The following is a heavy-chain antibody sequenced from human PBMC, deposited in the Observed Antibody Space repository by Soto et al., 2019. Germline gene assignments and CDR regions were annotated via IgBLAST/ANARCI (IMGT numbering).Heavy chain of an antibody. CDR1: GFTFDDYA. V-gene: IGHV3-9*01. D-gene: IGHD3-3*01. CDR3: AKDTSPTYYDFWSGFDY. J-gene: IGHJ4*02. CDR2: ISWNSGSI. Sequence: ESGGGLVQPGRSLRLSCAASGFTFDDYAMHWVRQAPGKGLEWVSGISWNSGSIGYADSVKGRFTISRDNAKNSLYLQMNSLRAEDTALYYCAKDTSPTYYDFWSGFDYWGQGTLVTVSS.